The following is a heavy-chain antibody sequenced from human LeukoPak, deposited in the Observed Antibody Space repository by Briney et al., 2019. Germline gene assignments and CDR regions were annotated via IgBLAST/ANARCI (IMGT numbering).Heavy chain of an antibody. CDR1: GGSISSGGYY. J-gene: IGHJ3*02. Sequence: PSETLSLTCTVSGGSISSGGYYWGWIRQPPGKGLEWIGSIYYSGSTYYNPSLKSRVTTSVDTSKNQFSLKLSSVTAADTAVYYCARAKRLTMVRGVFGAFDIWGQGTMVTISS. V-gene: IGHV4-39*07. D-gene: IGHD3-10*01. CDR2: IYYSGST. CDR3: ARAKRLTMVRGVFGAFDI.